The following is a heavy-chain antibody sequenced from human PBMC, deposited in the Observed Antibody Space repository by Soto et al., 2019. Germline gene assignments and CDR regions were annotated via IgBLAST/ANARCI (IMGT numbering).Heavy chain of an antibody. V-gene: IGHV3-30-3*01. J-gene: IGHJ4*02. D-gene: IGHD6-6*01. CDR1: GFTFSSYA. Sequence: HPGGSLRLSCAASGFTFSSYAMHWVRQAPGKGLEWVAVISYDGSNKYYADSVKGRFTISRDNSKNTLYLQMNSLRAEDTAVYYCARDTHYSSSSEGYYFDYWGQGTLVTVSS. CDR3: ARDTHYSSSSEGYYFDY. CDR2: ISYDGSNK.